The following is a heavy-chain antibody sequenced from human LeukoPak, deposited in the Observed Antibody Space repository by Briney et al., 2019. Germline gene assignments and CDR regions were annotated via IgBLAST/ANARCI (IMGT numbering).Heavy chain of an antibody. D-gene: IGHD4-17*01. Sequence: SETLSLTRTVSGGSISSYYWSWVRQPPGKGLEFIGHVHYSGTANYKPSLRSRVTISVATSKQQFFLKLKSVTAADTAVYYCARGYGDFRAEGRYFYSWGQGTLVTVSS. CDR3: ARGYGDFRAEGRYFYS. V-gene: IGHV4-59*01. CDR2: VHYSGTA. J-gene: IGHJ4*02. CDR1: GGSISSYY.